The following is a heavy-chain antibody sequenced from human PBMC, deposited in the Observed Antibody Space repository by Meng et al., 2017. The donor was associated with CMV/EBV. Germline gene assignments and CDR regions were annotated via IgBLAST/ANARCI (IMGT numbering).Heavy chain of an antibody. CDR2: LYWNDDK. J-gene: IGHJ4*02. CDR3: AHSRSDYYDSSGYYYFGY. CDR1: GFSLSTSGVG. V-gene: IGHV2-5*01. D-gene: IGHD3-22*01. Sequence: SGPTLVKPTQTLTLTCPFSGFSLSTSGVGVGWIRQPPGKALEWLALLYWNDDKRYSPSLKSRLTITKDTSNNQVVLTMTNMDPVDTATYYCAHSRSDYYDSSGYYYFGYWGQGTLVTVSS.